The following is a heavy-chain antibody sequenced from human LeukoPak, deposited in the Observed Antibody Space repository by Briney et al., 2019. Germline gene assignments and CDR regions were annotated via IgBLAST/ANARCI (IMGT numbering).Heavy chain of an antibody. Sequence: ASVKVSCKASGGTFSSYAISWVRQAPGQGLEWMGRITPILGIANYAQKFQGRVTITADKSTSTAYMELSSLRSEDTAVYYCARDDGDYSKFDYWGQGTLVTVSS. D-gene: IGHD4-17*01. J-gene: IGHJ4*02. CDR3: ARDDGDYSKFDY. CDR1: GGTFSSYA. CDR2: ITPILGIA. V-gene: IGHV1-69*04.